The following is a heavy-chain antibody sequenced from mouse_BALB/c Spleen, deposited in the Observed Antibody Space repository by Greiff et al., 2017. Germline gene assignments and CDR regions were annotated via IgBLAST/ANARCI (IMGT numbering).Heavy chain of an antibody. Sequence: VKLQQPGAELVKPGASVKLSCKASGYTFTSYWMHWVKQRPGQGLEWIGEINPSNGRTNFNEKFKSKATLTVDKSSSTAYMQLSSLTSEDSAVYYCARWATGFAYWGQGTLVTVSA. V-gene: IGHV1S81*02. CDR2: INPSNGRT. CDR1: GYTFTSYW. CDR3: ARWATGFAY. J-gene: IGHJ3*01. D-gene: IGHD3-1*01.